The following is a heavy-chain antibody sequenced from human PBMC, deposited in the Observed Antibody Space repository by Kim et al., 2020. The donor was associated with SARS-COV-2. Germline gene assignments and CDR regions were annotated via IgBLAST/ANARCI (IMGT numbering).Heavy chain of an antibody. Sequence: SQTLSLTCAISGDSVSSNSATWNWIRQSPSRGLEWLGRTYYRSKWYNNYAVSVKGRIAISPDPSKNQFSLQLNSVTPEDTAVYYCAREPWEHIVGIDIEGLIWFDPWGQGTLVTVSS. CDR1: GDSVSSNSAT. V-gene: IGHV6-1*01. CDR2: TYYRSKWYN. J-gene: IGHJ5*02. CDR3: AREPWEHIVGIDIEGLIWFDP. D-gene: IGHD1-26*01.